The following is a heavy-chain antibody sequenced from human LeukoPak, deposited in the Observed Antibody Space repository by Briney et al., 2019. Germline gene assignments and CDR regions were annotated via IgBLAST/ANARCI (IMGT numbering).Heavy chain of an antibody. CDR2: IYTSGST. V-gene: IGHV4-4*07. CDR1: GGSISSYY. Sequence: SETLSLTCTVSGGSISSYYWSWIRQPAGKGLEWIGRIYTSGSTNYNPSLKSRVTISVDTSKNQFSLKLSSVTAADTAVYYCARRPATAISFDYWGQGTLVTVSS. CDR3: ARRPATAISFDY. J-gene: IGHJ4*02. D-gene: IGHD2-21*02.